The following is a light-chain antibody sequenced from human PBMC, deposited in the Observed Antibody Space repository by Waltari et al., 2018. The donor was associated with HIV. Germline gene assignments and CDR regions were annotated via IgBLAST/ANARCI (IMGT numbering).Light chain of an antibody. CDR3: QAWDNNIAV. CDR2: QDS. CDR1: QLGKRF. J-gene: IGLJ2*01. V-gene: IGLV3-1*01. Sequence: YELTQSPPVSVSPGQTARISCSGEQLGKRFFSWHQQRPGQSPVMVIYQDSERPSGIPERFSGSNSENTATLTISGTQAMDEADYYCQAWDNNIAVFGGGTKLTVL.